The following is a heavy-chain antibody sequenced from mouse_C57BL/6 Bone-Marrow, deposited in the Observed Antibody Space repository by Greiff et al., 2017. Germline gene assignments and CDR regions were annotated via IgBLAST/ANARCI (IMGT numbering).Heavy chain of an antibody. CDR1: GFTFSNYW. CDR3: TSYYDCGRDY. CDR2: IRLKSVNYAT. D-gene: IGHD2-4*01. Sequence: EVKLEESGGGLVQPGGSMKLSCVASGFTFSNYWMNWVRQSPEKGLEWVAQIRLKSVNYATHSAESVKGRFTISRDYSKSSVYLQMNNVRAEDTRIYYCTSYYDCGRDYWGQGTSVTVSS. J-gene: IGHJ4*01. V-gene: IGHV6-3*01.